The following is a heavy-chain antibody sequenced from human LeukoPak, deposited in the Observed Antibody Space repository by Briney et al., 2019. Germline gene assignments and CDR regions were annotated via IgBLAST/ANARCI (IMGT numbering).Heavy chain of an antibody. CDR1: GGSFSGYY. D-gene: IGHD2-15*01. CDR2: INHSGST. CDR3: ARVPYCSGGSCFLKPMDV. J-gene: IGHJ6*03. Sequence: SETLSLTCAVYGGSFSGYYWSWIRQPPGKGLEWIGEINHSGSTNYNPSLKSRVTISVGTSKNQFSLKLSSVTAADTAVYYCARVPYCSGGSCFLKPMDVWGKGTTVTVSS. V-gene: IGHV4-34*01.